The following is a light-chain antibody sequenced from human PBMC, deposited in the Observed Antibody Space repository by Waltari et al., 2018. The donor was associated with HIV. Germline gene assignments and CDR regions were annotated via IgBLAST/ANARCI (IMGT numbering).Light chain of an antibody. CDR1: QRINNK. Sequence: EIVVAQSPATLSVSPGERATLSCRASQRINNKLAWYQQKPGQPPRLLIYGASTRATGIPARFSASGSGTEFTLAISSLQSEDYALYYCQQYNAWPPTFGGGTKVEI. CDR2: GAS. J-gene: IGKJ4*01. V-gene: IGKV3-15*01. CDR3: QQYNAWPPT.